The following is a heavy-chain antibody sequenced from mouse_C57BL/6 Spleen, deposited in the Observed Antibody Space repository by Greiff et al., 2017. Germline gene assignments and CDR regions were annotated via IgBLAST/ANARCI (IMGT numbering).Heavy chain of an antibody. V-gene: IGHV1-82*01. CDR3: ARSPLYYSTFDY. CDR2: IYPGDGDT. CDR1: GYAFSSSW. Sequence: QVQLKESGPELVKPGASVKISCKASGYAFSSSWMNWVKQRPGKGLEWIGRIYPGDGDTNYNGKFKGKATLTADKSSSTAYMQLSSLTSEDSAVYFCARSPLYYSTFDYWGQGTTLTVSS. J-gene: IGHJ2*01. D-gene: IGHD2-5*01.